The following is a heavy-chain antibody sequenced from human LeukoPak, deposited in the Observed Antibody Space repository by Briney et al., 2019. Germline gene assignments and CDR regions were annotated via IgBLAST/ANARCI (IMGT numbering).Heavy chain of an antibody. D-gene: IGHD2-2*01. CDR2: IKSKTDGGTT. CDR3: TTDWDCSTTSCHSNAIDY. J-gene: IGHJ4*02. Sequence: GGSLRLFCAASGFTFSNAWMSWVRQAPGKGLEWVGRIKSKTDGGTTDYAAPVKGRFTISRDDSKNTLYLQMNSLKTEDTAVYYCTTDWDCSTTSCHSNAIDYWGQGTLVTVSS. CDR1: GFTFSNAW. V-gene: IGHV3-15*01.